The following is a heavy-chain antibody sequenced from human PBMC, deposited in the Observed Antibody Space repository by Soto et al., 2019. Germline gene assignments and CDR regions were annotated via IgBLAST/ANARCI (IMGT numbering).Heavy chain of an antibody. CDR1: GGSISSYY. CDR3: ARLWGYCSGGSCYSYYYYMDV. V-gene: IGHV4-59*08. CDR2: IYYSGST. D-gene: IGHD2-15*01. J-gene: IGHJ6*03. Sequence: SETLSLTCTVSGGSISSYYWSWIRQPPGKGLEWIGYIYYSGSTNYNPSLKSRVTISVDTSKNQFSLKLSSVTAADTAVYYCARLWGYCSGGSCYSYYYYMDVWGKGTTVTVSS.